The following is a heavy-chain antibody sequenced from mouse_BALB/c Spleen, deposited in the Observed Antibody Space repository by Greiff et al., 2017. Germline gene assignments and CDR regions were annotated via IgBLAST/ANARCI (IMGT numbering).Heavy chain of an antibody. V-gene: IGHV1-54*01. Sequence: QVQLQQSGAELVRPGTSVKVSCKASGYAFTNYLIEWVKQRPGQGLEWIGVINPGSGGTNYNEKFKGKATLTADKSSSTAYMQLSSLTSDDSAVYFCARRDYGSSLDYWGQGTTLTVSS. J-gene: IGHJ2*01. CDR2: INPGSGGT. CDR3: ARRDYGSSLDY. D-gene: IGHD1-1*01. CDR1: GYAFTNYL.